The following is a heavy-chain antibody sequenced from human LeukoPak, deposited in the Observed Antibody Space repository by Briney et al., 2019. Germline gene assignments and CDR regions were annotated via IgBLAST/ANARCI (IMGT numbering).Heavy chain of an antibody. D-gene: IGHD2-2*01. V-gene: IGHV3-11*01. J-gene: IGHJ4*02. CDR1: GFTFSDYY. Sequence: GGSLRLSCAASGFTFSDYYMSWIRQAPGKGLEWVSYISSSGSTIYYADSVKGRFTISRDNAKNSLYLQMNSLRAEDTAVYCCARRYCSSTSCYSPIDYWGQGTLVTVSS. CDR3: ARRYCSSTSCYSPIDY. CDR2: ISSSGSTI.